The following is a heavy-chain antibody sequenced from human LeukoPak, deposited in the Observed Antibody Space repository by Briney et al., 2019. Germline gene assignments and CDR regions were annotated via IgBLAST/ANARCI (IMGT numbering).Heavy chain of an antibody. Sequence: KTSETLSLTCAVYGGSFSGYYWSWIRQPPGKGLEWIGEINHSGSTNYNPSLKSRVTISVDTSKNQFSLKLSTVTAADTAVYYCARGRWDDFRSGYYRPVGMDVWGQGTTVTVSS. CDR3: ARGRWDDFRSGYYRPVGMDV. D-gene: IGHD3-3*01. CDR2: INHSGST. CDR1: GGSFSGYY. V-gene: IGHV4-34*01. J-gene: IGHJ6*02.